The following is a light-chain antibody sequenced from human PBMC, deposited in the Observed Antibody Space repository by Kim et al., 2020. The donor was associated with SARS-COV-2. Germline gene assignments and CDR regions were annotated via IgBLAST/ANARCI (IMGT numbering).Light chain of an antibody. CDR3: QQYNDWPLP. Sequence: VSPGDRATLSCRASKSVSSNLAWYQHKPGQPPRLLIYDAATRATGIPVRFSGSGSGTEFTLTISSLQSEDFAIYYCQQYNDWPLPFGGGTKVDIK. J-gene: IGKJ4*01. CDR1: KSVSSN. CDR2: DAA. V-gene: IGKV3-15*01.